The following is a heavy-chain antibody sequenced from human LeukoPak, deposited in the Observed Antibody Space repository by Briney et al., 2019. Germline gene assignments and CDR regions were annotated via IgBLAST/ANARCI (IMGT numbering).Heavy chain of an antibody. D-gene: IGHD3-10*01. CDR1: GYSISSGYY. Sequence: PSETLSLTCTVSGYSISSGYYWGWIRQPPGKGLEWIGSIYHSGSTYYNPSLKSRVIISVDTSKNQFSLQLSSVTAADTAVYYCAKSNGYGLVDIWGQGTMVTVSS. J-gene: IGHJ3*02. CDR2: IYHSGST. CDR3: AKSNGYGLVDI. V-gene: IGHV4-38-2*02.